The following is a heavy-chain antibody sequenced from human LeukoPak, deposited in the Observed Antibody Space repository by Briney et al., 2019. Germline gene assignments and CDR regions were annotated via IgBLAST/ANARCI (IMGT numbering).Heavy chain of an antibody. D-gene: IGHD2-21*01. CDR2: IGTIGDT. CDR1: GFTFGSYD. V-gene: IGHV3-13*01. CDR3: ARATVIGSVPVPGYMDV. Sequence: GGYLRLYCAAYGFTFGSYDMHWVRQVAGKGLEWVSSIGTIGDTFSPGSVKGRFTISRENAKNSLHLQMNSLRAGDTAVYYCARATVIGSVPVPGYMDVWGKGTTVTVSS. J-gene: IGHJ6*03.